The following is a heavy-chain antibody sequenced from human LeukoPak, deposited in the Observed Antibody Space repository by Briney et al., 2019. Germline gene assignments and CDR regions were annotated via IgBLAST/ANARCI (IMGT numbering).Heavy chain of an antibody. D-gene: IGHD4-17*01. CDR2: IYTSGST. J-gene: IGHJ4*02. CDR3: ARDGNDYGDYARDY. Sequence: SETLSLTRTVSGDSLSSGSYYWSWIRQPAGKGLEWIGRIYTSGSTNYNPSLKSRVTISVDTSKNQFSLKLSSVTAADTAVYYCARDGNDYGDYARDYWGQGTLVTVSS. CDR1: GDSLSSGSYY. V-gene: IGHV4-61*02.